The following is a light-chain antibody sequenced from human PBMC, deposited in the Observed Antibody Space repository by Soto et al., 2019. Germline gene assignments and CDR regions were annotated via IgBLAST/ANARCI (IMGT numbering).Light chain of an antibody. CDR3: QQADRLLLA. CDR1: QDINNW. CDR2: AAS. J-gene: IGKJ4*01. V-gene: IGKV1-12*01. Sequence: DIQMTQSPSSVSASVGDRVTITCRASQDINNWLAWYQQKPGEAPKLLIYAASTLEDGVPSRFRGSGSGTDFTLTITTLQPEDFATYYCQQADRLLLAFGGGTRVDIK.